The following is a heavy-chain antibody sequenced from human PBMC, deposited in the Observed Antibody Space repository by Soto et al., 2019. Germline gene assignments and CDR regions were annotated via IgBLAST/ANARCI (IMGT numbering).Heavy chain of an antibody. CDR3: AGGPDDSDVPRLDH. Sequence: QVQLVQSGPEVRKPGASVRLSCATSGYNFNQYYIHWVRQAPGQGLEWMGIINLRGGTTEYAHKFRGRVTVTGDTSTRTAYMELSSLRSEDTAVYFCAGGPDDSDVPRLDHWGQGTLITVSS. V-gene: IGHV1-46*02. J-gene: IGHJ4*02. CDR2: INLRGGTT. D-gene: IGHD4-17*01. CDR1: GYNFNQYY.